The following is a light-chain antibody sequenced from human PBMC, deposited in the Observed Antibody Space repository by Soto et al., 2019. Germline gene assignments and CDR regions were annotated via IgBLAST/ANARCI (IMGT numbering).Light chain of an antibody. CDR1: QSVSVNS. J-gene: IGKJ3*01. CDR3: QQYGGSPFT. Sequence: EIVLTQSPGTLSLSPGERATLSCRASQSVSVNSLAWYQQKGGQAPRLLIYAASTRATGVPDRFSGTGSGTDFPPTSSRLETDDSAVYYCQQYGGSPFTFGPGTKVDIK. V-gene: IGKV3-20*01. CDR2: AAS.